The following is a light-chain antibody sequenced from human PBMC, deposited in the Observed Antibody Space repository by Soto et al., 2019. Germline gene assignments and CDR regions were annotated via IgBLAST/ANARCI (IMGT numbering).Light chain of an antibody. V-gene: IGLV2-8*01. Sequence: QSVLTQPPSASGSPGQSVTISCTGTSSDVGGYNYVSWYQQHPGKAPKVIIYEVSKRPSGVPDRFSGSKSGSTASLTVSGLQAEYEADYYCSSYTDSSNYVFGTGTKGTVL. CDR3: SSYTDSSNYV. CDR2: EVS. CDR1: SSDVGGYNY. J-gene: IGLJ1*01.